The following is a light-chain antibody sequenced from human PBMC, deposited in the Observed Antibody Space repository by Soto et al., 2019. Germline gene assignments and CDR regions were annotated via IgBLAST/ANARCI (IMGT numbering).Light chain of an antibody. J-gene: IGKJ2*01. CDR1: QSVNTR. Sequence: EIVMTQSPATLSVSPGERATLSCRASQSVNTRLAWYQQKPGQAPRLVIYDASTRATGIPARFSGSGSATEFTLTISSLQSEDFAVYHCQQYNNWPPEYTFGQGTKLEIK. CDR3: QQYNNWPPEYT. V-gene: IGKV3D-15*01. CDR2: DAS.